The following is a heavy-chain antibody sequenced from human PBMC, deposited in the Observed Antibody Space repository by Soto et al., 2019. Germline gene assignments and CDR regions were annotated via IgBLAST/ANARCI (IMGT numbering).Heavy chain of an antibody. CDR1: GVTVSDYY. CDR3: ARDPPAMNGPFDS. CDR2: GSYSDSRI. Sequence: GGSLRLSCAASGVTVSDYYMSWIRQAPGKGLGWVSYGSYSDSRIYYADSVKGRCTISRDNAKNSLYLQMNRLTADATPVYYCARDPPAMNGPFDSWGQGTLVTVSS. V-gene: IGHV3-11*01. D-gene: IGHD1-1*01. J-gene: IGHJ4*02.